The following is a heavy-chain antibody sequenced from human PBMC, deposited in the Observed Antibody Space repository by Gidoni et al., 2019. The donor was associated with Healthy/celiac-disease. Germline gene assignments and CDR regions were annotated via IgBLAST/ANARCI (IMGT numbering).Heavy chain of an antibody. CDR3: AKPGPEEYQLLSPDFYYYYGMDV. D-gene: IGHD2-2*01. V-gene: IGHV3-23*01. J-gene: IGHJ6*02. CDR2: ISGSGGST. Sequence: EVQLLESGGCLVQPGGSLRLSCAASGFTFSSHAMSWVLQAAGKGLGWVSAISGSGGSTYYADSVKGRFTISRDNSKNTLYLQMNSLRAEETAVYYYAKPGPEEYQLLSPDFYYYYGMDVWGQGTTVTVSS. CDR1: GFTFSSHA.